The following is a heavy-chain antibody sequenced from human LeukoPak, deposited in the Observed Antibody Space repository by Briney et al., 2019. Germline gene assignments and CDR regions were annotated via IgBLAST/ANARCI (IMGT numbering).Heavy chain of an antibody. Sequence: HTGGSLRLSCAASGFTFSSYGMHWVRQAPGKGLEWVAVIWYDGSNKYYADSVKGRFTISRDNSKNTLYLQMNSLRAEDTAVYYCARERDGNIFDYWGQGTLVTVSS. CDR1: GFTFSSYG. CDR2: IWYDGSNK. D-gene: IGHD4-23*01. V-gene: IGHV3-33*01. CDR3: ARERDGNIFDY. J-gene: IGHJ4*02.